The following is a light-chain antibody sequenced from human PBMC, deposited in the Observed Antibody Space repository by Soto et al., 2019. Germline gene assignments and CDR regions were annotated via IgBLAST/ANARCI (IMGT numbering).Light chain of an antibody. CDR2: DSS. Sequence: ESVLKQSPDILSLSPGERATLSCRASQSVKNTYLAWDQQKPGHPPRCHIYDSSSRATGIPDRFSGSGSGTDFTLTISRLEPEDCAVDYCQQYGSTPLTFGGGTKV. V-gene: IGKV3-20*01. CDR3: QQYGSTPLT. J-gene: IGKJ4*02. CDR1: QSVKNTY.